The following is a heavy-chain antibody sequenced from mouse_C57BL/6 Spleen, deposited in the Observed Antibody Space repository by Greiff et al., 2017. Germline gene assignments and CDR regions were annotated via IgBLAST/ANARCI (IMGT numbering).Heavy chain of an antibody. V-gene: IGHV10-1*01. J-gene: IGHJ3*01. Sequence: EVQLVESGGGLVQPKGSLKLSCAASGFSFNTYAMNWVRQAPGKGLEWVARIRSKSNNSETYYADSGKDRFTISRDDSESMLYLQMNNLEAEDTDMYYCVSTPWFAYWGQGTLVTVSA. CDR3: VSTPWFAY. CDR1: GFSFNTYA. CDR2: IRSKSNNSET.